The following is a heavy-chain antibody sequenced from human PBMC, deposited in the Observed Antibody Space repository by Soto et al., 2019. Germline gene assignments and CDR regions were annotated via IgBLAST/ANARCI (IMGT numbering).Heavy chain of an antibody. V-gene: IGHV5-51*01. D-gene: IGHD3-22*01. CDR2: IYPYDSDI. Sequence: GESMKISWQASGYRVTSYWIAWVRQMPGKGLDWVGLIYPYDSDIKYSPSFQGQVTISAEXXSXXXYXQXXXLXASDTAMXFCVRHFDSTGYYPDYWGQATQVTVSS. J-gene: IGHJ4*02. CDR1: GYRVTSYW. CDR3: VRHFDSTGYYPDY.